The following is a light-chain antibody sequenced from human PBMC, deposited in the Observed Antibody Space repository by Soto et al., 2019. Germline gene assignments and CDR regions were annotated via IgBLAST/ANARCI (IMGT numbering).Light chain of an antibody. Sequence: EIVMTQFPATLSVSPGERITLSCRASQNVGSDLAWYQKKRGQAPKLLIFGASYRATGCPARFSGSGSGTEFSLTLSSLQSEDFAVYYCQQYTKWPSLGQGTKV. J-gene: IGKJ1*01. CDR1: QNVGSD. CDR3: QQYTKWPS. CDR2: GAS. V-gene: IGKV3-15*01.